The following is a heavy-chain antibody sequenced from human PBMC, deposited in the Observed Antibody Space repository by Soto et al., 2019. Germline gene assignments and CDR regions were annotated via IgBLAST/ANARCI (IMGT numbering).Heavy chain of an antibody. J-gene: IGHJ4*02. V-gene: IGHV3-9*01. CDR2: ISWNSGSI. CDR3: AKDMDTLSTVTPFDY. Sequence: DVQLVESGGGLVQPGRSLRLSCAASGFTFDDYAMHWVRQAPGKGLEWVSGISWNSGSIGYADSVKGRFTISRDNAKNSLYLQMNSLRAEDTALYYCAKDMDTLSTVTPFDYWGQGTLVTVSS. D-gene: IGHD4-17*01. CDR1: GFTFDDYA.